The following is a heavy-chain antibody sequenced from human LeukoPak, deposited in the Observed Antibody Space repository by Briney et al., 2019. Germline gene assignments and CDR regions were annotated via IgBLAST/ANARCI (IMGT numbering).Heavy chain of an antibody. CDR2: IFYNGET. J-gene: IGHJ4*02. Sequence: SEALSLTCTVSGGSVSSGSYFWSWIRQPPGKGLEWIGYIFYNGETNYNPSLKSRLTLSVDASKNQFSLKLSSVTAADTAVYYCARDGGQGSGWSTIDYWGQGTLVTVSS. CDR3: ARDGGQGSGWSTIDY. D-gene: IGHD6-19*01. CDR1: GGSVSSGSYF. V-gene: IGHV4-61*01.